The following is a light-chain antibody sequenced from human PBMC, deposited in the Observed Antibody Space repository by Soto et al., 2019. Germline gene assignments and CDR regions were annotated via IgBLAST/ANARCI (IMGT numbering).Light chain of an antibody. V-gene: IGKV3-15*01. Sequence: VMTQSPATLSVSPRERATLSCRASQSVSSNLAWYQQKPGQAPRLLIYGASTRATGIPARFSGSGSGTEFTLTISSLQSEDFAVYYCQQYNNWPQTFGGGTKVDIK. CDR3: QQYNNWPQT. J-gene: IGKJ4*01. CDR2: GAS. CDR1: QSVSSN.